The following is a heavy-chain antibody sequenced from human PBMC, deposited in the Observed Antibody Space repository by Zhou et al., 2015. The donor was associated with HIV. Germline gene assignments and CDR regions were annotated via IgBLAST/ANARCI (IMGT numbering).Heavy chain of an antibody. D-gene: IGHD2-2*01. CDR1: GGTFSSYA. CDR2: IIPIFGTA. V-gene: IGHV1-69*01. CDR3: ARDENGRYCSSTSCQNFDY. Sequence: QVQLVQSGAEVKKPGSSVKVSCKASGGTFSSYAISWVRQAPGQGLEWMGGIIPIFGTANYAQKFQGRVTITADESTSTAYMELSSLRSEDTAVYYCARDENGRYCSSTSCQNFDYWGQGTLVTVSS. J-gene: IGHJ4*02.